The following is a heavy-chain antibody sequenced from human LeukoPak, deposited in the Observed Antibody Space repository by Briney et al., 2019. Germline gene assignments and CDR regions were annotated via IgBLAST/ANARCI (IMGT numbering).Heavy chain of an antibody. CDR1: GYTFTSYD. J-gene: IGHJ6*03. CDR3: ARGRYYDFWSGYYTPYYYYYYMDV. V-gene: IGHV1-8*01. Sequence: ASVKVSCKASGYTFTSYDINWVRQATGQGLEWMGWMNPNSGNTGYAQKFQGRVTMTRNTSISTAYMELSSLRPEDTAVYYCARGRYYDFWSGYYTPYYYYYYMDVWGKGTTVTVSS. CDR2: MNPNSGNT. D-gene: IGHD3-3*01.